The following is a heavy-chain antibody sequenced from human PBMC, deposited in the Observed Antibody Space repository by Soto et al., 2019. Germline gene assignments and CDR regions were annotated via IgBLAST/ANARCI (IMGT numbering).Heavy chain of an antibody. J-gene: IGHJ4*02. Sequence: SETLSLTCTVSGGSISSSSCYWGWIRQPPGKGLECIGSIYYDGNTYYNPSLKSRVIISVDMSKNQFSLKLSSVTAADTAVYYCARSSIAPRLFMYPFDYWGQGTLVTVSS. D-gene: IGHD6-6*01. V-gene: IGHV4-39*01. CDR1: GGSISSSSCY. CDR2: IYYDGNT. CDR3: ARSSIAPRLFMYPFDY.